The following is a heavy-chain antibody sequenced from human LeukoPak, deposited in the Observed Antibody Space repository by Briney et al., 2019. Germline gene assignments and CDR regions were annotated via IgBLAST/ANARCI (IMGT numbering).Heavy chain of an antibody. CDR2: ISSSSSYI. Sequence: PGGSLRLSCAASGFTFSSYSVNWVRQAPGRGLEWVSSISSSSSYIYYADSVKGRFTISRDNAKNSLYLQMNSLRAEDTAVYYCARWGAYYFDYWGQGTLVTVSS. CDR3: ARWGAYYFDY. V-gene: IGHV3-21*01. J-gene: IGHJ4*02. CDR1: GFTFSSYS. D-gene: IGHD3-16*01.